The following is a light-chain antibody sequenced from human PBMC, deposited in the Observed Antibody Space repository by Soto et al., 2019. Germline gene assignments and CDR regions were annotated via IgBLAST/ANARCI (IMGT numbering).Light chain of an antibody. CDR1: QRVSSTY. CDR2: GTS. V-gene: IGKV3-20*01. CDR3: QQYGSPPLYT. J-gene: IGKJ2*01. Sequence: EIVLTQSPGTLSLSPGERATLSCRAGQRVSSTYLAWYQQKPGQSPRLLIDGTSNRATDIPDRFSGSGSGTDFTLSISRLEPEDFAVYYCQQYGSPPLYTFGQGTKVEIK.